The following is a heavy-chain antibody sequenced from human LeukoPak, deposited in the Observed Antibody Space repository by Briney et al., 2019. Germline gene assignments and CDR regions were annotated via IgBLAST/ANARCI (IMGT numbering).Heavy chain of an antibody. CDR2: INHSGST. CDR1: GGSFSGYY. Sequence: SETLFLTCAVYGGSFSGYYWSWIRQPPGKGLGWIGEINHSGSTNYNPSLKSRVTISVDTSKNQFSLKLSSVTAADTAVYYCAREATGTATRDYYYMDVWGKGTTVTVSS. J-gene: IGHJ6*03. CDR3: AREATGTATRDYYYMDV. D-gene: IGHD1-1*01. V-gene: IGHV4-34*01.